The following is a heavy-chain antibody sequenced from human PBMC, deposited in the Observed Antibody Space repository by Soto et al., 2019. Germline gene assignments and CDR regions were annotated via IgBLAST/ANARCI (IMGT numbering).Heavy chain of an antibody. D-gene: IGHD3-3*01. Sequence: SETLSLTCTVSGGSISSGGYYWSWIRQHPGKGLEWIGYIYYSGSTYHNPSLKSRVTISVATSKNQFSLKLSSVTAADTAVYYCASGFWSGPNNWFDPWGQGTLVTVSS. CDR2: IYYSGST. CDR1: GGSISSGGYY. CDR3: ASGFWSGPNNWFDP. V-gene: IGHV4-31*03. J-gene: IGHJ5*02.